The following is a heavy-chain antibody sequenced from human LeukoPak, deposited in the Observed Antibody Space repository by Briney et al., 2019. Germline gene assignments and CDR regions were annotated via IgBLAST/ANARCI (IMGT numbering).Heavy chain of an antibody. J-gene: IGHJ4*02. CDR1: GYSISSCYY. CDR2: IYHSGST. Sequence: SETLSLTCAVSGYSISSCYYWGWIRQPPGKGLEWIGSIYHSGSTYYNPSLKSRVTISVDTSKNQFSLKLSSVTAADTAVYYCARDGRGAEVDFWGQGTLVTVSS. CDR3: ARDGRGAEVDF. D-gene: IGHD3-10*01. V-gene: IGHV4-38-2*02.